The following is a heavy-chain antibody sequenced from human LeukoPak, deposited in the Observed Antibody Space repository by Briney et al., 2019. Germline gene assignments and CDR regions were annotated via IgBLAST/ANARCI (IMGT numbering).Heavy chain of an antibody. D-gene: IGHD3-3*02. V-gene: IGHV1-18*01. CDR2: ITTYNGNT. J-gene: IGHJ4*02. CDR1: GYTLTSYG. CDR3: ATPLLATSAPDY. Sequence: ASVKVSCKASGYTLTSYGINWVRQAPGQGLEWMGWITTYNGNTNYAQNLQGRVTMTTNTSTTTAYMELRSLRSDDTAVYYCATPLLATSAPDYWGQGTLVTVSS.